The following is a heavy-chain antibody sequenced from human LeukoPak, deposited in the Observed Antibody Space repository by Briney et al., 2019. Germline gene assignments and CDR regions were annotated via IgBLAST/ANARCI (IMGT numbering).Heavy chain of an antibody. CDR1: GGTFSSYA. CDR3: ARVPGSYLWFDP. J-gene: IGHJ5*02. Sequence: SVKVSCKASGGTFSSYAISWVRQAPGQGLEWMGGIIPIFGTANYAQKFRGRVTITADESTSTAYMELSSLRSEDTAVYYCARVPGSYLWFDPWGQGTLVTASS. V-gene: IGHV1-69*13. CDR2: IIPIFGTA. D-gene: IGHD1-26*01.